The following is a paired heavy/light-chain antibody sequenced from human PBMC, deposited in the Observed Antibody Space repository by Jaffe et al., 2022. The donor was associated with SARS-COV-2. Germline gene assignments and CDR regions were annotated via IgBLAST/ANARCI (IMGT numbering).Heavy chain of an antibody. CDR3: ARIDDRPDYNWFGP. J-gene: IGHJ5*02. D-gene: IGHD1-1*01. V-gene: IGHV4-31*03. CDR2: MYSRGGT. CDR1: GDSISSGNYY. Sequence: QVQLQESGPRLVKPSQTLSLTCSVSGDSISSGNYYWNWVRQRPGRGLEWVGYMYSRGGTWYNPSLKSRVAISIDTSKNQLSLRLTSVTAADTAIYYCARIDDRPDYNWFGPWGQGTLVTVSS.
Light chain of an antibody. V-gene: IGLV1-51*02. CDR2: EDN. CDR3: GSWDSNLGAV. J-gene: IGLJ3*02. Sequence: QSVLTQPPSVSAAPGQRVTISCSGGTSNIGSNFVAWFQQFPGTAPKLLMYEDNKRPSGIPDRFSGSRSGTSATLGITGLQTGDEAYYYCGSWDSNLGAVFGGGTKLTVL. CDR1: TSNIGSNF.